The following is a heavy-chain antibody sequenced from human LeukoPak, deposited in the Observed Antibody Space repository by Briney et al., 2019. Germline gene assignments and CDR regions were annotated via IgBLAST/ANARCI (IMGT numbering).Heavy chain of an antibody. CDR3: ARGGIVGATTGDAFDI. D-gene: IGHD1-26*01. J-gene: IGHJ3*02. Sequence: GGSLRLSCAASGFTFSSYSMNWVRQAPGKGLEWVSSISSSSSYIYYADPVKGRFTISRDNAKNSLYLQMNSLRAEDTAVYYCARGGIVGATTGDAFDIWGQGTMVTVSS. V-gene: IGHV3-21*01. CDR2: ISSSSSYI. CDR1: GFTFSSYS.